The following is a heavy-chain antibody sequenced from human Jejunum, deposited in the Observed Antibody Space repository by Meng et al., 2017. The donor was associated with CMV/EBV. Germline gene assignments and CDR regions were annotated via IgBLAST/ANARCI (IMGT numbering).Heavy chain of an antibody. J-gene: IGHJ4*02. D-gene: IGHD3-10*01. CDR3: ARDMHREVVIQDY. CDR2: IYSNGAT. V-gene: IGHV4-4*07. Sequence: QGQLQDSGPGLVKPSETLSLTCTVSGGSISDYYWSWIRQPAGKGLEWIGRIYSNGATNYNPSLKSRVTMSVDTSKNQFSLKLSSVTAADTAVYFCARDMHREVVIQDYWGQGTLVTVSS. CDR1: GGSISDYY.